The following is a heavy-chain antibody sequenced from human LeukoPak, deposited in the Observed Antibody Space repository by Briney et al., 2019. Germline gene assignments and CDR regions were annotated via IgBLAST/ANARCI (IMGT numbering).Heavy chain of an antibody. V-gene: IGHV3-48*02. CDR2: ISGDSSTI. Sequence: PGGSLRLSCSASGFTFSRYAMHWVRQAPGKGLEWLSYISGDSSTIYHADSVKGRFTISRDNAKNLLFLQMNSLRDEDTAVYYCARYTITTVTTSGAFDCWGQGTLVTVSS. CDR3: ARYTITTVTTSGAFDC. CDR1: GFTFSRYA. D-gene: IGHD4-17*01. J-gene: IGHJ4*02.